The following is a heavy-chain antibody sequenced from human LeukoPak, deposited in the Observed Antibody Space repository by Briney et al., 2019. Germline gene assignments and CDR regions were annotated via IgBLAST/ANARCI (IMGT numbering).Heavy chain of an antibody. CDR2: ISYDGSNK. D-gene: IGHD6-19*01. CDR1: GFTFSSYG. V-gene: IGHV3-30*18. Sequence: GGSLRLSCAASGFTFSSYGMHWVRQAPGKGLEWVAVISYDGSNKYYADSVKGRFTISRDNSKNTLYLQMNSLRAEDTAVYYCAKDSVQWLAEGDVGYFDYWGQGTLVTVSP. CDR3: AKDSVQWLAEGDVGYFDY. J-gene: IGHJ4*02.